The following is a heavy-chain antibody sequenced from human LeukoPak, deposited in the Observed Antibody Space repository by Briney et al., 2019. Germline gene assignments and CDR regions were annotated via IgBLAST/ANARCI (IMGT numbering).Heavy chain of an antibody. Sequence: GASVTVSCKASGGTFSSYAISWVRQAPGQGLEWMGRIIPILGIANYAQKFQGRVTITADKSTSTAYMELSSLRSEDTAVYYCAVPAAIGYYYYGMDVWGQGTTVTVSS. CDR3: AVPAAIGYYYYGMDV. J-gene: IGHJ6*02. D-gene: IGHD2-2*01. CDR2: IIPILGIA. V-gene: IGHV1-69*04. CDR1: GGTFSSYA.